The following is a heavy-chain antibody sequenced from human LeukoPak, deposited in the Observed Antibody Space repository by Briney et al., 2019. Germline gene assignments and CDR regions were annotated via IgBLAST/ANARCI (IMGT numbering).Heavy chain of an antibody. J-gene: IGHJ4*02. CDR2: INYSGTT. V-gene: IGHV4-39*01. CDR3: GRLFDS. CDR1: GGAIISDNFY. Sequence: SETLSLTCTVSGGAIISDNFYWVWVRQPPGKGLEWVGSINYSGTTYYNPSLRSRLSISVDTSRTQFFLRLSSVTAADTAVYYCGRLFDSWGQGILVTVSS.